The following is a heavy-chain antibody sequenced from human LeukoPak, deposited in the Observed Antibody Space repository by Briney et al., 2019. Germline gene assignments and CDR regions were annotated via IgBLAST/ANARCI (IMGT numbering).Heavy chain of an antibody. D-gene: IGHD5-12*01. V-gene: IGHV3-30*18. J-gene: IGHJ4*02. CDR1: GFTFSSYG. CDR2: ISYDGSNK. CDR3: AKGRGIYSGYDLIDY. Sequence: PGGSLGLSCAASGFTFSSYGMHWVRQAPGKGLEWVAVISYDGSNKYYADSVKGRFTISRDNSKNTLYLQMNSLRAEDTAVYYCAKGRGIYSGYDLIDYWGQGTLVTVSS.